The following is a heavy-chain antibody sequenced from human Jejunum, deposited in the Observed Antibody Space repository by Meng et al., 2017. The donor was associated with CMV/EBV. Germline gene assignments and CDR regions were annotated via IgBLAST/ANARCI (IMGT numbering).Heavy chain of an antibody. J-gene: IGHJ4*02. Sequence: CKASGYKFVNNGITWVRQAPGQRPELMGWISTLNGNTNFAQKVQGRVTMTRETSTNTAYLELRDLRSDDTAVYYCARRTGSYSDYWGQGTMVTVSS. CDR3: ARRTGSYSDY. D-gene: IGHD1-26*01. CDR1: GYKFVNNG. V-gene: IGHV1-18*01. CDR2: ISTLNGNT.